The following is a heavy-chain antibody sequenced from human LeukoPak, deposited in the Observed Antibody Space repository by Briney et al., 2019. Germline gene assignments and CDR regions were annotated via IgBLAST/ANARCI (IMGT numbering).Heavy chain of an antibody. V-gene: IGHV3-21*01. Sequence: SGGSLRLSCAASGFTFSSYSMNWVRQAPGKGLEWVSSISSSSSNIYYADSVKGRFTISRDNAKNSLYLQMNSLRAEDTAVYYCARDEVTGTLDYWGQGTLVTVSS. CDR2: ISSSSSNI. CDR3: ARDEVTGTLDY. J-gene: IGHJ4*02. CDR1: GFTFSSYS. D-gene: IGHD1-7*01.